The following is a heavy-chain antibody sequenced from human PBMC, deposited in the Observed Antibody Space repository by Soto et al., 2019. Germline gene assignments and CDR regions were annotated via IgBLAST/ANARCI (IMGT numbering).Heavy chain of an antibody. CDR1: GFTFNRHA. D-gene: IGHD2-8*01. CDR2: LSDSGGSI. Sequence: HPGGSLRLSCTASGFTFNRHAMTWVRQAPGKGLEWVSGLSDSGGSIYYADSVKGRFTISRDNSMNTLYLQMNTLRAEDTAVYYCAKVSSAWYAGFFDLWGQGTLVTVSS. CDR3: AKVSSAWYAGFFDL. V-gene: IGHV3-23*01. J-gene: IGHJ4*02.